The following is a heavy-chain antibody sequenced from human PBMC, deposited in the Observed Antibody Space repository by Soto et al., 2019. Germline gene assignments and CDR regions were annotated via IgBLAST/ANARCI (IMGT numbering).Heavy chain of an antibody. D-gene: IGHD1-26*01. V-gene: IGHV3-30-3*01. CDR1: GFTFSSYA. CDR3: ARTPSGSFDY. Sequence: ESGGGVVQPGRSLRLSCAASGFTFSSYAMHWVRQAPGKGLEWVAVISYDGSNKYYADSVKGRFTISRDNSKNTLYLQMNSLRAEDTAVYYCARTPSGSFDYWGQGTLVTVSS. J-gene: IGHJ4*02. CDR2: ISYDGSNK.